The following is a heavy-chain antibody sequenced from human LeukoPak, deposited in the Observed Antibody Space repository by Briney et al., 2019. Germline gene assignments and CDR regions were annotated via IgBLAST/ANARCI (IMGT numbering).Heavy chain of an antibody. D-gene: IGHD4-17*01. CDR1: GYSFTTYW. CDR3: ARLNRAVTTGSSYFDY. J-gene: IGHJ4*02. CDR2: FYPGDSDT. V-gene: IGHV5-51*01. Sequence: GESLKISCKGSGYSFTTYWIGRVRQMPGKGLEWMGIFYPGDSDTRYSPSFQGQVTISADKSISTAYLQWSSLKASDTAMYYCARLNRAVTTGSSYFDYWGQGTLVTVSS.